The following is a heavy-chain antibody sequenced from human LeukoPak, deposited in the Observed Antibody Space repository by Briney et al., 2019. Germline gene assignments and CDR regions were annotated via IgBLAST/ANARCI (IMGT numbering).Heavy chain of an antibody. CDR1: GGSFSGYY. CDR3: AGGVKLREQWLVRPDP. Sequence: SETLTLTCAVYGGSFSGYYWSWIRQPPGKGLEWIGEINHSGSTNYNPSLKSRVTISVDTSKNQFSLKLSSVTAADTAVYYCAGGVKLREQWLVRPDPWGQGTLVTVSS. CDR2: INHSGST. J-gene: IGHJ5*02. V-gene: IGHV4-34*01. D-gene: IGHD6-19*01.